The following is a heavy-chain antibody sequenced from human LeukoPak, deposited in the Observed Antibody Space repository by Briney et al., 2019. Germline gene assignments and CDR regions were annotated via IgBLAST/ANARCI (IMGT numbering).Heavy chain of an antibody. Sequence: GGSLRLSCAASGFTFSSYDMHWVRQATGKGLEWISSIAIAGAKYYSASVKGRFTISRENAKNSFYLQMNSLRVGDTAVYYCARGLVGGLDPWGRGILVTVSS. CDR1: GFTFSSYD. J-gene: IGHJ5*02. CDR3: ARGLVGGLDP. V-gene: IGHV3-13*04. CDR2: IAIAGAK. D-gene: IGHD1-26*01.